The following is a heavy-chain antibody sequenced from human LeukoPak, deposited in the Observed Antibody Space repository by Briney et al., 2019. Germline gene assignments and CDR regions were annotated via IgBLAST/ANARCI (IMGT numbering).Heavy chain of an antibody. CDR2: ISSSSSYI. Sequence: GGSLRLSCAASGFTFSSYRMNWVRQAPGKGLEWVSSISSSSSYIYYADSVKGRFTISRDNAKKSLYLQMNSLRAEDTAVYYCARDGASAGYYGFEIWGQATMVTVS. J-gene: IGHJ3*02. CDR3: ARDGASAGYYGFEI. CDR1: GFTFSSYR. D-gene: IGHD3-22*01. V-gene: IGHV3-21*01.